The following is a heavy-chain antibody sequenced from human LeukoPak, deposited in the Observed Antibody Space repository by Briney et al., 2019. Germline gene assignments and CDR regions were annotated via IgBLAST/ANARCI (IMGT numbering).Heavy chain of an antibody. CDR1: GYSFTSHD. V-gene: IGHV1-18*04. Sequence: VASVKVSCKASGYSFTSHDISWVRQAPGQGLEWIGWMSTFNGNTNYAQNLQGRVTMTTDTSTSTAYMELRSLRSDDTAVYYCATAIDVVGTLPAYDHWGQGTLVTVSS. J-gene: IGHJ4*02. D-gene: IGHD4-23*01. CDR3: ATAIDVVGTLPAYDH. CDR2: MSTFNGNT.